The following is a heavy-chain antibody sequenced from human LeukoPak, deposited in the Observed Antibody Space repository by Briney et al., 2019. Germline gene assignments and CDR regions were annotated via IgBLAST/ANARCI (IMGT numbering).Heavy chain of an antibody. D-gene: IGHD1-26*01. CDR3: ARGRLSRQGEY. CDR2: IKQDGSEK. Sequence: GGSLRLSCAASGFTFSSYAMNWVRQAPGNGRESVANIKQDGSEKYYVDSVKGRFTISRDNTKNSPYLQMNSLRAEDTAVTYFARGRLSRQGEYWGQGTLVTVSS. J-gene: IGHJ4*02. V-gene: IGHV3-7*01. CDR1: GFTFSSYA.